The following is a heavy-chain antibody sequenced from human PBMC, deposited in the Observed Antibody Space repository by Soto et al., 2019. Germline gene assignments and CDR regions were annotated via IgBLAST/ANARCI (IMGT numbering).Heavy chain of an antibody. V-gene: IGHV4-59*12. J-gene: IGHJ5*02. CDR3: AKYVVAATKYNWFDP. CDR2: IYYSGST. CDR1: GGSISSYY. Sequence: PSETLSLTCTVSGGSISSYYWSWIRQPPGKGLEWIGYIYYSGSTNYNPSLKSRVTISVDTSKNTLYLQMNSLRAEDTAVYYCAKYVVAATKYNWFDPWGQGTLVTVSS. D-gene: IGHD2-15*01.